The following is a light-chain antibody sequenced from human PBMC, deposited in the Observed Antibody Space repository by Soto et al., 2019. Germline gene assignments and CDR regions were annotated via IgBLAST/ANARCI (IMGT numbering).Light chain of an antibody. Sequence: QSALTQPPSVSGAPGQRVTISCTGSSSNIGADYDVHWYQQLPGTAPKLLIYDNSDRPSGVPDRFSGSKSGTSASLAITGLQAEDEADYYCQSYDSSLSGWVFGGGTKLTVL. CDR3: QSYDSSLSGWV. V-gene: IGLV1-40*01. CDR2: DNS. J-gene: IGLJ3*02. CDR1: SSNIGADYD.